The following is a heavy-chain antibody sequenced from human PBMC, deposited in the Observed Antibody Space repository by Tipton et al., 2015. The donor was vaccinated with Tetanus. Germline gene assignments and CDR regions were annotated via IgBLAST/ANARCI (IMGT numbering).Heavy chain of an antibody. D-gene: IGHD3-10*01. CDR2: INHSGST. CDR3: ARDFGSFDL. CDR1: GGSFSGYY. J-gene: IGHJ2*01. Sequence: LSLTCAVYGGSFSGYYWSWIRQPPGKGLEWIGEINHSGSTNYNPSLKSRVTISVDTSRNQFSLKLSSVTAADTAVYYCARDFGSFDLWGRGTLVTVSS. V-gene: IGHV4-34*01.